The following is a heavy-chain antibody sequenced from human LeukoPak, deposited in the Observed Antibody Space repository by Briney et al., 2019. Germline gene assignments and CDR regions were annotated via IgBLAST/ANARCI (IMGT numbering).Heavy chain of an antibody. V-gene: IGHV1-2*02. J-gene: IGHJ6*02. CDR1: GYTFTGYY. D-gene: IGHD6-19*01. Sequence: ASVKVSCKASGYTFTGYYMHWVRQAPGQGLEWMGWINPNSGGTNYAQKFQGRVTMTRDTSISTAYMGLSRLRSDDTAVYYCARNPIAVAGTAGYYGMDVWGQGTTVTVSS. CDR2: INPNSGGT. CDR3: ARNPIAVAGTAGYYGMDV.